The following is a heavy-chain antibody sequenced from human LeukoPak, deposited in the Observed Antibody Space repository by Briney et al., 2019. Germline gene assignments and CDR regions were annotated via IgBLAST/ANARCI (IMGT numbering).Heavy chain of an antibody. V-gene: IGHV4-59*08. CDR1: GGSISSYY. J-gene: IGHJ4*02. Sequence: SETLSLTCTVSGGSISSYYWSWIRQPPGKGLEWIGYIYYSGSTNYNPSLKSRVTISVDTSKNQFSLKLSSVTAADTAVYYCARSSMVRGVIITHPLGFDYWGQGTLVTVPS. CDR3: ARSSMVRGVIITHPLGFDY. D-gene: IGHD3-10*01. CDR2: IYYSGST.